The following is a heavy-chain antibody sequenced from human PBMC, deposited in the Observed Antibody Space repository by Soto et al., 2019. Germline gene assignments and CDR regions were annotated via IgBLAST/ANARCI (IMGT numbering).Heavy chain of an antibody. Sequence: PGGSLRLSCAASGFTFSAYAMNWVRQTPGKGLEWVSTISGNDGSTFYADSVKGRFAISRDISKNTLYLQMNSLRAEDAAVYYCTKDPYDFSPYYFDYWGQGTLVTVSS. V-gene: IGHV3-23*01. CDR1: GFTFSAYA. D-gene: IGHD3-3*01. CDR2: ISGNDGST. J-gene: IGHJ4*02. CDR3: TKDPYDFSPYYFDY.